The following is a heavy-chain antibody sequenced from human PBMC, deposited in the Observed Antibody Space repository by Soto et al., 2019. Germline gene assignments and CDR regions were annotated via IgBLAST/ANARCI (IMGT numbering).Heavy chain of an antibody. D-gene: IGHD2-15*01. Sequence: QVQLVQSGAEVKKPGSSVKVSCKAPGGTFSTYAISWVRQAPGQGLEWMGGAIPIFGTPKYAQKFQGRVKITADESTSTGYMELRSLRSEDTAVYYCARSQGGSSSLDIYYYYYYGMDVWGQGTTVTVSS. J-gene: IGHJ6*02. CDR1: GGTFSTYA. CDR3: ARSQGGSSSLDIYYYYYYGMDV. CDR2: AIPIFGTP. V-gene: IGHV1-69*01.